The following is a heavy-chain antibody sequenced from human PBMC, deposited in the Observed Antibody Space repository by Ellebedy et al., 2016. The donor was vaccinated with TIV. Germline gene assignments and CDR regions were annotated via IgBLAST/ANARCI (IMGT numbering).Heavy chain of an antibody. Sequence: GESLKISCAASGFSFSTYGMHWVRQPPGKGLEWMAVIWYDGYQKYYADSVKGRFTVSRDNRKNTLYLQMNDLRPEDTAVYYCARVSNPETALPGADKAHPPGYWGQGTLVIVSP. J-gene: IGHJ4*02. CDR2: IWYDGYQK. V-gene: IGHV3-33*08. D-gene: IGHD2-8*02. CDR1: GFSFSTYG. CDR3: ARVSNPETALPGADKAHPPGY.